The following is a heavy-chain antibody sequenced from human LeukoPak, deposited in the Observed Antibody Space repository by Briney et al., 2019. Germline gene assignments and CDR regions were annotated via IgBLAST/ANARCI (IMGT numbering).Heavy chain of an antibody. CDR3: AGPQLARGAFDI. D-gene: IGHD1-1*01. V-gene: IGHV3-48*01. CDR1: GFTFTSYS. CDR2: ISGSSKTI. J-gene: IGHJ3*02. Sequence: GGSLRLSCAASGFTFTSYSMNWVRQAPGKGLEWLSYISGSSKTIYYADSVKGRFTISRDNSKNTLYLQMNSLRAEDTAVYYCAGPQLARGAFDIWGQGTMVTVSS.